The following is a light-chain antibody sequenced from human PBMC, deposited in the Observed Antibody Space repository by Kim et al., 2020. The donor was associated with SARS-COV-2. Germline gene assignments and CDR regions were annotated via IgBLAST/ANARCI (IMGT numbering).Light chain of an antibody. CDR1: NIGSKN. J-gene: IGLJ2*01. Sequence: VAMGQTARITCGGNNIGSKNVHWYQQKPGQAPVLVIYRDSNRPSGIPERFSGSNSGNTATLTISRAQAGDEADYYCQVWDSSTVVFGGGTKLTVL. CDR2: RDS. CDR3: QVWDSSTVV. V-gene: IGLV3-9*01.